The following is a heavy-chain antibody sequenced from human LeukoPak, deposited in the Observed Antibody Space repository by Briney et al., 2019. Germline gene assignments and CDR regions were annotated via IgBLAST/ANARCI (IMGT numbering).Heavy chain of an antibody. CDR3: ARDLVRNNYAPDAFDI. Sequence: PGGSLRLSCAASGFTFSTYAMSWVRQAPGKGLEWVSYISSSGNTIYYADSVKGRFTISRDNAKNSLYLQMNSLRAEDTAVYYCARDLVRNNYAPDAFDIWGQGTMVTVSS. CDR2: ISSSGNTI. CDR1: GFTFSTYA. D-gene: IGHD4-11*01. V-gene: IGHV3-48*03. J-gene: IGHJ3*02.